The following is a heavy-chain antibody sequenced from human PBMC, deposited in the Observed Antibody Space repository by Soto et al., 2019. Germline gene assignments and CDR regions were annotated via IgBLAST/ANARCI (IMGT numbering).Heavy chain of an antibody. CDR3: AKDLYSSSYLAAFDI. Sequence: GGSLRLSCAASGFTFSSYGMHWVRQAPGKGLEWVAVISYDGSNKYYADSVKGRFTISRDNSKNTLYLQMNSLRAEDTAVYYCAKDLYSSSYLAAFDIWGPGTMVTVSS. J-gene: IGHJ3*02. CDR1: GFTFSSYG. CDR2: ISYDGSNK. V-gene: IGHV3-30*18. D-gene: IGHD6-6*01.